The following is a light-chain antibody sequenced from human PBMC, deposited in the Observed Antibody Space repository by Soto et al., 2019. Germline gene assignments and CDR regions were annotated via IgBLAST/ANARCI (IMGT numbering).Light chain of an antibody. J-gene: IGKJ3*01. Sequence: EIVLTQSPATLSLSPGERATLSCRASQNVSNYLGWYQQKPGQAPRLLIYDASNRATGIPARFSGSGSGTDFTLTISSLEPEDFVVYYCQQRSNWPLTFGPGTRVDF. CDR2: DAS. V-gene: IGKV3-11*01. CDR3: QQRSNWPLT. CDR1: QNVSNY.